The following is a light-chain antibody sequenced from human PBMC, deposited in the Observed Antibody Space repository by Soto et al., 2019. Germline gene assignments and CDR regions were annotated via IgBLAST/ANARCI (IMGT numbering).Light chain of an antibody. V-gene: IGKV3-15*01. CDR1: QSVSSS. Sequence: EIVMTQSPATLSVSPGERATLSCRASQSVSSSLAWYQQKPGQAPRLLIYHASTRATGIPARFSGSGSGTDFTLTISSLQSEDFAVYYCQQYNKLPLTFGGGTKVEIK. CDR3: QQYNKLPLT. J-gene: IGKJ4*01. CDR2: HAS.